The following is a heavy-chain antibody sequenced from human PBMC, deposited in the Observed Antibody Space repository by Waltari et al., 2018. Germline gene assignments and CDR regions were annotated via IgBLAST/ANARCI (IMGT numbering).Heavy chain of an antibody. CDR2: IYHSAST. CDR3: ASWSTYYYGSGSCY. CDR1: GYSISSGYY. Sequence: QVQLQESGPGLVKPSETLSLTCAVSGYSISSGYYWGWIRQPPGKGLEWFGSIYHSASTYYNPSLKHRFTISVDTSKNQFSLKLSSVTAADTSVYYCASWSTYYYGSGSCYWGQGTLVTVSS. J-gene: IGHJ4*02. V-gene: IGHV4-38-2*01. D-gene: IGHD3-10*01.